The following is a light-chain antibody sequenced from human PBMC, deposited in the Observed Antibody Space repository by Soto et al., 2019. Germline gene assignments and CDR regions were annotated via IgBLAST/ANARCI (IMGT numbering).Light chain of an antibody. Sequence: DSQMTQSPSTLSASVGDRVTITCRASQSISSWLAWYQQKPGKAPKVLIYKASSLESGVPSRFSGSGSGTEFTLTTRALHPDDFAPYYSQHNHNYPGPCAQGTKV. J-gene: IGKJ1*01. CDR2: KAS. CDR1: QSISSW. CDR3: QHNHNYPGP. V-gene: IGKV1-5*03.